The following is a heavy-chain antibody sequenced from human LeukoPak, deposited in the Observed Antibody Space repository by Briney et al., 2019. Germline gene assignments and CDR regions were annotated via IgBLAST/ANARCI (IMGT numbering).Heavy chain of an antibody. J-gene: IGHJ4*02. Sequence: ASVKVSCKASVYTFTSYCVHWVRQAPGQGLEWMGIINPSGGGTSYAQKFQGRVTMTRDTSTSTVYMELSSLRSEDTAVYYCARAYGSVSYTLLFFASYGQGTLVTVSS. CDR2: INPSGGGT. CDR1: VYTFTSYC. D-gene: IGHD3-10*01. CDR3: ARAYGSVSYTLLFFAS. V-gene: IGHV1-46*01.